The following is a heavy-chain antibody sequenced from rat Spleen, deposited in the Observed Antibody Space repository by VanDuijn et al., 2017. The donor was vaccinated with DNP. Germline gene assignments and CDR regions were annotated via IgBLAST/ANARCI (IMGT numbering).Heavy chain of an antibody. CDR2: ISYSGSS. Sequence: EVQLQESGSGLVKPSQSLSLTCSVTGYSITSNYWGWIRKFPGNKMEYIGHISYSGSSNYNPSLKSRISISRDTSKNHFFLQLNSVTTEDTATYYCARWTRYFDYWGQGVMVTVSS. J-gene: IGHJ2*01. D-gene: IGHD1-7*01. V-gene: IGHV3-1*01. CDR3: ARWTRYFDY. CDR1: GYSITSNY.